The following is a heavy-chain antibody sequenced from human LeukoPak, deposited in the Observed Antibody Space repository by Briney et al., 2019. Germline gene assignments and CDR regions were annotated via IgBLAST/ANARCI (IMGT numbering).Heavy chain of an antibody. CDR2: ISYDGSNK. J-gene: IGHJ4*02. D-gene: IGHD4-23*01. Sequence: GGSLRLSCAASGFTFSSYGMHCVRQAPGKGLEGVAVISYDGSNKYYADSVKGRFTISRDNSKNTLYLQMNSLRAEDTAVYYCAKDRYGGKAPFDYWGQGTLVTVSS. V-gene: IGHV3-30*18. CDR1: GFTFSSYG. CDR3: AKDRYGGKAPFDY.